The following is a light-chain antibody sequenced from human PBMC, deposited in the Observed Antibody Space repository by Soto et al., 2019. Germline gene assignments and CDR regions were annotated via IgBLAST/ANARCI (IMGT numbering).Light chain of an antibody. CDR2: EVT. CDR1: TTDVGSYNS. V-gene: IGLV2-23*02. CDR3: CSYGGESTWV. J-gene: IGLJ3*02. Sequence: QSALTQPASVSGSPGESITISCTGTTTDVGSYNSIAWYQQHPGKAPRVVIFEVTKRPPGISNRFSGSKSGSTAPLTISGLQAEDEADYWCCSYGGESTWVFGGGTKLTLL.